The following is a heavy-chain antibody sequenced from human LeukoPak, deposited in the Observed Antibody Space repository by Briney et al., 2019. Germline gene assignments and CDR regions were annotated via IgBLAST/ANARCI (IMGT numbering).Heavy chain of an antibody. Sequence: SETLSLTCTVSGGSISSYYWSWIRQPPGKGLEWIGYIYYSGSTNYNPSLKSRVTISVDTSKNQFSLKLSSVTAADTAVYYCARVVPAAIELAGWFDPWGQGTLVTVSP. CDR3: ARVVPAAIELAGWFDP. CDR1: GGSISSYY. D-gene: IGHD2-2*02. J-gene: IGHJ5*02. V-gene: IGHV4-59*01. CDR2: IYYSGST.